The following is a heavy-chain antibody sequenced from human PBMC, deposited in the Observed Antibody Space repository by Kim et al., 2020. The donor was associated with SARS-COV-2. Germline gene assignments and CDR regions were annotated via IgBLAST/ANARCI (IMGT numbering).Heavy chain of an antibody. V-gene: IGHV1-3*01. CDR3: ARDDDSSGYKPTGDAFDI. J-gene: IGHJ3*02. CDR2: INAGNGNT. CDR1: GYTFTSYA. D-gene: IGHD3-22*01. Sequence: ASVKVSCKASGYTFTSYAMHWVRQAPGQRLEWMGWINAGNGNTKYSQKFQGRVTITRDTSASTAYMELSSLRSEDTAVYYCARDDDSSGYKPTGDAFDIWGQGTMVTVSS.